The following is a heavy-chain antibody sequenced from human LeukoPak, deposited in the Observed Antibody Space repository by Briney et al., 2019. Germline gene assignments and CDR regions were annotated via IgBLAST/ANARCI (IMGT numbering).Heavy chain of an antibody. D-gene: IGHD1-1*01. CDR1: GGSISGYY. CDR3: ARHHNYRTNNWFEP. Sequence: SETLSLTCSVSGGSISGYYWNWIRQPAGKGLEWIGRIYGSGDTKYNPSLKSRITMSVDTSKKQVSLKLTSVNGTDTAIYYCARHHNYRTNNWFEPWGPGTLVIVSP. V-gene: IGHV4-4*07. CDR2: IYGSGDT. J-gene: IGHJ5*02.